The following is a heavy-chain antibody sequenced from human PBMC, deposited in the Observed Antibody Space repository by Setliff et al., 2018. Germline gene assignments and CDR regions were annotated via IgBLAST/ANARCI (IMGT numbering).Heavy chain of an antibody. CDR1: GGSFSGYY. Sequence: SETMSLTCAVYGGSFSGYYWSWIRQPPGKGLEWIGEINHSGSTNYNPSLKSRVTISVDTSKNQFSLKLSSVTAADTAVYYCARLRDSMVRGVSDFYYYYYYMDVWGKGTTVTVSS. V-gene: IGHV4-34*01. CDR3: ARLRDSMVRGVSDFYYYYYYMDV. J-gene: IGHJ6*03. D-gene: IGHD3-10*01. CDR2: INHSGST.